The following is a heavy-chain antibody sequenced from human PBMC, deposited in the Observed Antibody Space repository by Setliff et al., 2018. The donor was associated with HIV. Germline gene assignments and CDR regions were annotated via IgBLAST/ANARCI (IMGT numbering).Heavy chain of an antibody. D-gene: IGHD1-1*01. J-gene: IGHJ6*03. CDR3: ATVGGGSGTTYYYYYYYMDV. Sequence: PGGSLRLSCSASGFTFSSYAMHWVRQAPGKGLEYVSAISSNGGSTYYADSVKGRFTISRDNSKNTLYLQMSSLRAEDTAVYYCATVGGGSGTTYYYYYYYMDVWGKGTTVTVSS. CDR2: ISSNGGST. CDR1: GFTFSSYA. V-gene: IGHV3-64*04.